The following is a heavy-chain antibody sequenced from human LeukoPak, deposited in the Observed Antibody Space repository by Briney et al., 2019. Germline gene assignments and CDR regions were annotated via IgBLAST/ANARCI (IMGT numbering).Heavy chain of an antibody. CDR2: IYGSGTI. D-gene: IGHD3-10*01. Sequence: SETLSLTCTVSGGSISRSYWSWMRQPAGKGPEWIGRIYGSGTITYNPSLESRVTMSVDTSKNQFSLKLRSVAAADTAVYYCARDSGTTGEVKFDPWGQGILVTVSS. V-gene: IGHV4-4*07. CDR1: GGSISRSY. CDR3: ARDSGTTGEVKFDP. J-gene: IGHJ5*02.